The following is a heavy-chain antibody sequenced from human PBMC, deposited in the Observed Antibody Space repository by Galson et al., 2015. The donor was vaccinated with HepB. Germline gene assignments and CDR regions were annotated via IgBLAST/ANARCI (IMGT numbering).Heavy chain of an antibody. V-gene: IGHV3-30*18. J-gene: IGHJ4*02. Sequence: SLRLSCAASGFTFSSYGMHWVRQAPGKGLEWVAVISYDGSNKYYADSVKGRFTISRDNSKNTLYLQMNSLRAEDTAVYYCAKDLSAAGTSYWGQGTLVTVSS. CDR3: AKDLSAAGTSY. CDR2: ISYDGSNK. CDR1: GFTFSSYG. D-gene: IGHD6-13*01.